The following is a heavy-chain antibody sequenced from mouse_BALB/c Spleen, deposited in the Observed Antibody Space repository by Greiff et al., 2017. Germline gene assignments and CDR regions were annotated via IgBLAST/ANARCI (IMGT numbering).Heavy chain of an antibody. CDR2: IDPANGNT. D-gene: IGHD2-3*01. CDR3: ARSYDGYSWFAY. V-gene: IGHV14-3*02. CDR1: GFNIKDTY. Sequence: EVQLQQSGAELVKPGASVKLSCTASGFNIKDTYMHWVKQRPEQGLEWIGRIDPANGNTKYDPKFQGKATITADTSSNTAYLQLSSLTSEDTAVYYCARSYDGYSWFAYWGQGTLVTVSA. J-gene: IGHJ3*01.